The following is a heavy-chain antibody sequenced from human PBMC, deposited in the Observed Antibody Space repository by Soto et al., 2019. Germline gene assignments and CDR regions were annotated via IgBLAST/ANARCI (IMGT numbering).Heavy chain of an antibody. V-gene: IGHV3-30*18. Sequence: QVQLVESGGGVVQPGRSLRLSCAASGFTFSSYGMHWVRQAPGKGREWVAVISYDGSNKYYADSVKGRFTISRDNSKNTLYLQMNSLRAEDTAVYYCAKESVATPLVDYWGQGTLVTVSS. D-gene: IGHD2-15*01. CDR2: ISYDGSNK. CDR3: AKESVATPLVDY. J-gene: IGHJ4*02. CDR1: GFTFSSYG.